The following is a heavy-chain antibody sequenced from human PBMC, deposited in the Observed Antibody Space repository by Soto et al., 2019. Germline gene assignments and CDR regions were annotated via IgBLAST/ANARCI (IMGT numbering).Heavy chain of an antibody. J-gene: IGHJ4*02. CDR2: MNPNSGNT. CDR1: GYTFTSYD. D-gene: IGHD1-26*01. Sequence: QVQLVQSGAEVKKPGASVKVSCKASGYTFTSYDINWVRQATGQGLEWMGWMNPNSGNTGFAQKFQGRATMTRNTSISTAYMELSSMRSEDTAMYYCARDKVRAIDYWGQGTLVTVSS. CDR3: ARDKVRAIDY. V-gene: IGHV1-8*01.